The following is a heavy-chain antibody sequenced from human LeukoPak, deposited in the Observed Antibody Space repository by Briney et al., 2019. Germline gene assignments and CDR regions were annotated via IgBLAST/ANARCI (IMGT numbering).Heavy chain of an antibody. CDR1: GGSISSSNW. D-gene: IGHD3-22*01. Sequence: SETLSLTCAVSGGSISSSNWWSWVRQPPGKGLEWIGEIYHSGSTNYNPSLKSRVTISVDKSKNQFSLKLSSVTAADTAVYYCASYYYDSSGYYERYYYGMDVWGQGTTVTVSS. J-gene: IGHJ6*02. CDR3: ASYYYDSSGYYERYYYGMDV. CDR2: IYHSGST. V-gene: IGHV4-4*02.